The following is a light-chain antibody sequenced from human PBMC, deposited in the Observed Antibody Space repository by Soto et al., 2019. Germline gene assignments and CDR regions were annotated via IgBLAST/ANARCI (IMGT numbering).Light chain of an antibody. CDR2: DAS. V-gene: IGKV3-11*01. Sequence: EIVLTQSPATLSLSPGERATLSCRASQSVSSYLAWYQQKPGQAPRLLIYDASIRPTGIPARFSGVGSGTDFSLTISSLAPEDFAVYYCQQRSNWPPYTFGQGTKLEIK. CDR3: QQRSNWPPYT. CDR1: QSVSSY. J-gene: IGKJ2*01.